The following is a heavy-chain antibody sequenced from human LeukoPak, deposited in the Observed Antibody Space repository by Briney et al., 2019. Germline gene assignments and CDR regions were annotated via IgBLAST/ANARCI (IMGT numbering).Heavy chain of an antibody. CDR2: INHSGST. CDR3: ARGLIAAPNWVDP. J-gene: IGHJ5*02. V-gene: IGHV4-34*01. CDR1: GGSFSGYY. D-gene: IGHD6-6*01. Sequence: SETLSLTCAVYGGSFSGYYWSWIRQPPGKGLEWIGEINHSGSTNYNPSLKSRVTISVDTSKNQFSLKLNSVTAADTAVYYCARGLIAAPNWVDPWGQGTLVTVSS.